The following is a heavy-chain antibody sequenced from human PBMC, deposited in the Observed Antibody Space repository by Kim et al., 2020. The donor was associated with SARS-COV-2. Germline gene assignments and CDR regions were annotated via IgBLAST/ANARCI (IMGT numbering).Heavy chain of an antibody. V-gene: IGHV6-1*01. Sequence: SQTLSLTCAISGDSVSSNSAAWNWIRQSPSRGLEWLGRTYYRSKWYNDYAVSVKSRITINPDTSKNQFSLQLNSVTPEDTAVYYCARDWRLGVVRGVIILDGLVYWGQGTLVTVSS. D-gene: IGHD3-10*01. CDR1: GDSVSSNSAA. CDR3: ARDWRLGVVRGVIILDGLVY. CDR2: TYYRSKWYN. J-gene: IGHJ4*02.